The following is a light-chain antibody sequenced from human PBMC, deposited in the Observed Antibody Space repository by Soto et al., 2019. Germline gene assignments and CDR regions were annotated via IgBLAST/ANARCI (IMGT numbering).Light chain of an antibody. CDR3: QQLNSYPLT. J-gene: IGKJ4*01. CDR2: AAS. Sequence: DIQLTQSPSFLSASVGDKVTITCRASQAISSSLAWYQQNPGKAPKLLIYAASTLQSGVPSRFSGSGSGKEFTLTISSLQAEDFATYYCQQLNSYPLTFGGGAKVEIK. CDR1: QAISSS. V-gene: IGKV1-9*01.